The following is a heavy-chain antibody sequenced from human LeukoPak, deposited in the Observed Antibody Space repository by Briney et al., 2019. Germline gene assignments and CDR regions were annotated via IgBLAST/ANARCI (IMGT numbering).Heavy chain of an antibody. CDR2: IYSGGST. J-gene: IGHJ4*02. CDR3: ARGPDTAMVPFDY. Sequence: GGSLRLSCAASGSTVSSNYMSWVRQAPGKGLEWVSVIYSGGSTYYADSVKGRFTISRDNSKNTLYLQMNSLRAEDTAVYYCARGPDTAMVPFDYWGQGTLVTVSS. D-gene: IGHD5-18*01. V-gene: IGHV3-66*01. CDR1: GSTVSSNY.